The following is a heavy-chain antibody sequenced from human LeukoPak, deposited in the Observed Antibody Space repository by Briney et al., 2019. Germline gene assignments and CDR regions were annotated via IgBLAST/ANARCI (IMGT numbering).Heavy chain of an antibody. V-gene: IGHV1-69*05. CDR1: GGTFSSYA. D-gene: IGHD1-7*01. CDR3: AVAGTRNYWFDP. Sequence: GSSAKVSCKASGGTFSSYAISWVRQAPGQGLEWMGGIIPIFGTANYAQKFQGRVTITTDESTSTAYMELSSLRSEDTAVYYCAVAGTRNYWFDPWGQGTLVTVSS. J-gene: IGHJ5*02. CDR2: IIPIFGTA.